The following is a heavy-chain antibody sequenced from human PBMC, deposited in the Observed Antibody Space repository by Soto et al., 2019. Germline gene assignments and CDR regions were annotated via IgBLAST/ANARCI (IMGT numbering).Heavy chain of an antibody. J-gene: IGHJ4*02. CDR2: NVVGSGNT. Sequence: SVKVSCKASGFTFTSSAVQWVRQARGQRLEWIGRNVVGSGNTNYAQNFQERVTITRDMSTSTAYMELSSLRSEDTAVYYCAADTVGAHLFDYWGQGTLVTVS. D-gene: IGHD1-26*01. CDR3: AADTVGAHLFDY. V-gene: IGHV1-58*01. CDR1: GFTFTSSA.